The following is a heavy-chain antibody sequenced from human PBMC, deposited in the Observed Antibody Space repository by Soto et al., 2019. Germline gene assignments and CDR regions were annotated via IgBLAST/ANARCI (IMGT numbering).Heavy chain of an antibody. Sequence: GGSLRLSCAASGFTFSSYAMSWVRQAPGKGLEWVSAISGSGGSTYYADSVKGRFTISRDNSKNTLYLQMNSLRAEETAVYYCANVLYYYHETAPGYWGQGTLATGS. CDR1: GFTFSSYA. CDR3: ANVLYYYHETAPGY. D-gene: IGHD3-10*01. CDR2: ISGSGGST. V-gene: IGHV3-23*01. J-gene: IGHJ4*02.